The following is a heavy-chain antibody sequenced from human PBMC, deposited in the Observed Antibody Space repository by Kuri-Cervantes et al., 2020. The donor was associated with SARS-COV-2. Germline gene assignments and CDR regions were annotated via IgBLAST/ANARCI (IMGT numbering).Heavy chain of an antibody. V-gene: IGHV4-59*08. J-gene: IGHJ5*02. D-gene: IGHD3-3*01. CDR2: IYYSGST. Sequence: ESLKISCTVSGGSISSYYWSWIRQPPGKGLEWIGYIYYSGSTNYNPSLKSRVTMSVDTSKNQFSLKLGSVTAADTAVYYCARHYITIFGVVINPDNWFDPWGQGTLVTVSS. CDR1: GGSISSYY. CDR3: ARHYITIFGVVINPDNWFDP.